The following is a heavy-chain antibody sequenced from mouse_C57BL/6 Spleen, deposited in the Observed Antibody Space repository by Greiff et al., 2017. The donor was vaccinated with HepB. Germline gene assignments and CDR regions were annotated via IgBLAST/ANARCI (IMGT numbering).Heavy chain of an antibody. CDR3: ARNYYGSSDRYFDV. V-gene: IGHV1-54*01. D-gene: IGHD1-1*01. J-gene: IGHJ1*03. CDR1: GYAFTNYL. CDR2: INPGSGGT. Sequence: VQLQESGAELVRLGTSVKVSCKASGYAFTNYLIEWVKQRPGQGLEWIGVINPGSGGTNYNEKFKGKATLTADKSSSTAYMQLSSLTSEDSAVYVCARNYYGSSDRYFDVWGTGTTVTVSS.